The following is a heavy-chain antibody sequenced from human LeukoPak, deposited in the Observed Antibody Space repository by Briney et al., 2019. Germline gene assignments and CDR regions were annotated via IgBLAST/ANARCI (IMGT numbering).Heavy chain of an antibody. V-gene: IGHV5-10-1*01. CDR1: GYTFTNHW. Sequence: PGGSLQISCKGSGYTFTNHWISWVRQMPGKGLEWMGKIDPSVSYTNYSPSFQAHVTISADKSISTAYLQWSSLKASDTAMYYCARAPDSDSGYDYFDYWGQGTLVTVSS. J-gene: IGHJ4*02. D-gene: IGHD5-12*01. CDR2: IDPSVSYT. CDR3: ARAPDSDSGYDYFDY.